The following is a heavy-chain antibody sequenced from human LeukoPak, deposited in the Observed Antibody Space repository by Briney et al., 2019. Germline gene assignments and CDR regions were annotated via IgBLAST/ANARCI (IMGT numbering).Heavy chain of an antibody. V-gene: IGHV3-49*04. CDR1: GFTFGDYA. D-gene: IGHD1-26*01. CDR3: TRARYAGSYYTYYFDY. Sequence: GGSLRPSCTTSGFTFGDYAMSWVRRAPGKGLEWVAFIRSKAYGGTTEYAASVKGRFTISRDDSKSIAYLQMSGLKTEDTALYYCTRARYAGSYYTYYFDYWGQGTLVAVSS. CDR2: IRSKAYGGTT. J-gene: IGHJ4*02.